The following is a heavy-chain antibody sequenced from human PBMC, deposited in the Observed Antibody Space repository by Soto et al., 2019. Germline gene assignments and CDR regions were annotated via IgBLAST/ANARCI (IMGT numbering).Heavy chain of an antibody. V-gene: IGHV3-30-3*01. Sequence: HPGGSLRLSCAASGFTFSSYAMHWVRQAPGKGLEWVAVISYDGSNKYYADSVKGRFTISRDNSKNTLYLQMNSLRAEDTAVYYCARESRRQDYGGNSGPFDYWGQGTLVTVSS. CDR1: GFTFSSYA. CDR2: ISYDGSNK. CDR3: ARESRRQDYGGNSGPFDY. D-gene: IGHD4-17*01. J-gene: IGHJ4*02.